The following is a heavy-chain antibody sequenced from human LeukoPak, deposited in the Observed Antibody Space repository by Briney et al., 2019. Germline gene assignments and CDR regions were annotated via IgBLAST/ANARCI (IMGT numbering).Heavy chain of an antibody. CDR1: GFTFSNYW. J-gene: IGHJ4*02. CDR2: INPDGSTT. V-gene: IGHV3-74*01. CDR3: AKDLHHGSADY. D-gene: IGHD2-2*03. Sequence: GGSLRLSCAASGFTFSNYWMHWVRHDPGKGLVWVSFINPDGSTTNYADSVKGRFTISRDNAKNALYLQMNSLRAEDTAVYYCAKDLHHGSADYWGQGTLVTVSS.